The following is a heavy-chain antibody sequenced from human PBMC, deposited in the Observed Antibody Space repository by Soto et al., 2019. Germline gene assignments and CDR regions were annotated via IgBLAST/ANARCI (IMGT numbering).Heavy chain of an antibody. Sequence: PGESLKISCKGSGYSFTTNWIGWVRQMPGKGLEWMGVIYPGDSDTRYSPSFQGQVAISADKSINTAYLQWSSLKASDAAMYYCARHSGVAEDGTDWGQGTLVTVSS. V-gene: IGHV5-51*01. J-gene: IGHJ1*01. CDR2: IYPGDSDT. D-gene: IGHD6-13*01. CDR3: ARHSGVAEDGTD. CDR1: GYSFTTNW.